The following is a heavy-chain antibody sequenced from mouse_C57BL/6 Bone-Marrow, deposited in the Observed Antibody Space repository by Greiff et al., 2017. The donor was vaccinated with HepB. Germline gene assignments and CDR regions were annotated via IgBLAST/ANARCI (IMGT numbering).Heavy chain of an antibody. Sequence: VQGVESGGGLVKPGGSLKLSCAASGFTFSSYAMSWVRQTPEKRLEWVATISDGGSYTYYPDNVKGRFTISRDNAKNNLYLQMSHLKSEDTAMYYCARELRLRQFAYWGQGTLVTVSA. CDR2: ISDGGSYT. CDR1: GFTFSSYA. V-gene: IGHV5-4*01. CDR3: ARELRLRQFAY. J-gene: IGHJ3*01. D-gene: IGHD3-2*02.